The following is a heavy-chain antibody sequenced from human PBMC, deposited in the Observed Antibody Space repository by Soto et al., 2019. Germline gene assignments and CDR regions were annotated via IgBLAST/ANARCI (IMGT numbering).Heavy chain of an antibody. J-gene: IGHJ5*02. Sequence: QVQLQESGPGLVKPSQTLSLTCTVSGGSISSGDYYWSWIRQPPGKGLEWIGYIYYSGSTYYNPSLKSRVTKSVDTSKNQLSLKLSSVTAADTAVYYCARGLGYCSGGSCRFDPWGQGTLVTVSS. CDR2: IYYSGST. V-gene: IGHV4-30-4*01. CDR1: GGSISSGDYY. D-gene: IGHD2-15*01. CDR3: ARGLGYCSGGSCRFDP.